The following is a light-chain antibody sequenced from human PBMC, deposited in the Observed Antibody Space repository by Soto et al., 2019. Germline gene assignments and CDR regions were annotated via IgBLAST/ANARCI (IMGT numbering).Light chain of an antibody. J-gene: IGKJ1*01. CDR1: QSVIYSANNKNC. Sequence: DIVMTQSPDSLAVSLGERATINCNSSQSVIYSANNKNCLAWYQQKPGQPPKLLIYWASTRESGVPDRFSGSGSGTDLTLTISSLQAEDVAVYYCQQYLAIPRTFGQGTKVDI. CDR3: QQYLAIPRT. CDR2: WAS. V-gene: IGKV4-1*01.